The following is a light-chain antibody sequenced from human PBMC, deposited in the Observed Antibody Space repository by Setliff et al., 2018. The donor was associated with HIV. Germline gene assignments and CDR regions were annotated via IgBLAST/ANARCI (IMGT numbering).Light chain of an antibody. CDR2: EVS. Sequence: QSALTQPASVSGSPGQSITISCTGTSSDIGGYNYVSWYQQHPGKAPKLIIYEVSNRPSGVSNRFSGSKSGNTASLTISGLQAEDEADYYCSSYTSIYTYVFGTGTKVTVL. CDR1: SSDIGGYNY. J-gene: IGLJ1*01. CDR3: SSYTSIYTYV. V-gene: IGLV2-14*01.